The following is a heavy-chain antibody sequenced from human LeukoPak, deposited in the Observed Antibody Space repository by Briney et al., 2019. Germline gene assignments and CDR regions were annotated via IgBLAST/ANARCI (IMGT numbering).Heavy chain of an antibody. J-gene: IGHJ4*02. Sequence: SETLSLTCTVSGDSISSYYWSWIRQPPGKGLEWIGYIYYSGSTNYNPSLKSRVTISVDTSKNQFSLKLSSVTAADTAVYYCASLGRYGSGMSGGDYWGQGTLVTVSS. CDR1: GDSISSYY. CDR3: ASLGRYGSGMSGGDY. D-gene: IGHD3-10*01. V-gene: IGHV4-59*01. CDR2: IYYSGST.